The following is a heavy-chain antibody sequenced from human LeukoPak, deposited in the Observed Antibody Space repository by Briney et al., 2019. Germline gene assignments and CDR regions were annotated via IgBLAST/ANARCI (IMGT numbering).Heavy chain of an antibody. Sequence: SETLSLTCTVSGGSISSGSYYWSWIRQPAGKGLEWIGRIYTSGSTNYSPSLKSRVTISVDTSKNQFSLKLSSVTAADTAVYYCARDLGTVVPAANWFDPWGQGTLVTVSS. V-gene: IGHV4-61*02. CDR1: GGSISSGSYY. CDR3: ARDLGTVVPAANWFDP. D-gene: IGHD2-2*01. J-gene: IGHJ5*02. CDR2: IYTSGST.